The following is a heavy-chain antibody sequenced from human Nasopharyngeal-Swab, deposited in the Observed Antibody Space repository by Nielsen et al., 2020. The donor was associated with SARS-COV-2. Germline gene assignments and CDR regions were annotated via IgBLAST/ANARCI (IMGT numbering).Heavy chain of an antibody. V-gene: IGHV3-7*01. Sequence: GESLKISCGASDFTFSHYWMSWVRQAPGKGLEWVANINHDGSQKYYVDSVKGRFTISRDNAKNSLYLQMNSLRAEDTAVYYCASEWLPTLTLDYWGQGTLVTVAS. J-gene: IGHJ4*02. CDR1: DFTFSHYW. CDR2: INHDGSQK. CDR3: ASEWLPTLTLDY. D-gene: IGHD6-19*01.